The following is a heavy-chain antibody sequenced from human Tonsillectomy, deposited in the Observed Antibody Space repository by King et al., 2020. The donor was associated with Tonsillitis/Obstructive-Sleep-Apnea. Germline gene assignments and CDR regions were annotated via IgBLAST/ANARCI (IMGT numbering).Heavy chain of an antibody. CDR3: ARGYRYSTGWYNFDS. CDR1: GFTVSNNY. D-gene: IGHD6-19*01. V-gene: IGHV3-66*01. Sequence: DVQLVESGGGLVQPGGSLRLSCAASGFTVSNNYMNWVRQAPGKGLEWVSVIYSGGSTYYTDSVQDRCTISRDNSKNTLYLQLNTLRTEDTALYYCARGYRYSTGWYNFDSWGQGTLVTVSS. J-gene: IGHJ4*02. CDR2: IYSGGST.